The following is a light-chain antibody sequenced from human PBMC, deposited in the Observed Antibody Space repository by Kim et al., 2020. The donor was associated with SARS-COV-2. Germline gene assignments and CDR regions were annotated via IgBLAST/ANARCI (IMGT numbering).Light chain of an antibody. J-gene: IGLJ1*01. CDR2: SNN. CDR3: AAWDNSLNGYV. CDR1: SSNIGTNT. Sequence: QSVLTQPPSASGTPGQRVTIPCSGSSSNIGTNTVNWYQQLPGTAPKLLIHSNNQRPSGVPDRFSGSKSGTSASLAISGLQSEDEADYYCAAWDNSLNGYVFGTGTKVTVL. V-gene: IGLV1-44*01.